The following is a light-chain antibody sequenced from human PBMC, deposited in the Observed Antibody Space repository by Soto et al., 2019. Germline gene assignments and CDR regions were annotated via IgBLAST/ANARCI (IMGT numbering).Light chain of an antibody. Sequence: MTQSPSTLPGSPADRITLSCRASRSISTGLAWYKPSPGQAPRLLMYCASTRAINVPSRFSGSGSGTDFTLTSSSLQADDFSFYYWQRYTPRWTFGQGTKVDIK. CDR1: RSISTG. J-gene: IGKJ1*01. V-gene: IGKV3-15*01. CDR2: CAS. CDR3: QRYTPRWT.